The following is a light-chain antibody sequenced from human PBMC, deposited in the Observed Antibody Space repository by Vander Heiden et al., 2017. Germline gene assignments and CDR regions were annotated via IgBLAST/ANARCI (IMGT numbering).Light chain of an antibody. Sequence: QTVVTQEPSFSVSPVGTATPTCGLSSGPVSTSYYPSWYQQTPGQAPRTLIYSTNTRSSGVPDRFSGSILGNKAALTITGAQADDESDYYCVLYMGSGSWVFGGGTKLTVL. CDR2: STN. V-gene: IGLV8-61*01. CDR3: VLYMGSGSWV. J-gene: IGLJ3*02. CDR1: SGPVSTSYY.